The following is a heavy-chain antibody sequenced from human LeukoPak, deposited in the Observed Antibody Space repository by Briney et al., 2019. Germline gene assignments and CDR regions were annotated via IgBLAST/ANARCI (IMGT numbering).Heavy chain of an antibody. CDR1: GFTFRNHG. J-gene: IGHJ4*02. Sequence: GGSLRLSCTASGFTFRNHGMHWVRQAPGKGLEWVAVIWYDGSNKYYADSVKGRFTISRDNSKNTLYLQMNSLRAEDTAVYYCARDRESSGWPDYWGQGTLVTVSS. CDR2: IWYDGSNK. D-gene: IGHD6-19*01. CDR3: ARDRESSGWPDY. V-gene: IGHV3-33*01.